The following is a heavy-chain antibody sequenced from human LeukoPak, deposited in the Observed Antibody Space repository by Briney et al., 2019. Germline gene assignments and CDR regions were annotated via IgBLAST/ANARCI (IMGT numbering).Heavy chain of an antibody. D-gene: IGHD5-12*01. V-gene: IGHV6-1*01. Sequence: SQALSLTCAISGDSVSSSSGGWKWIRQSPSRGLEWLGRTYYWSKWYNDYAVSVKSRITINPDTSKNQFSLQLTSVSPEDRAVYYFARGWLRSYFDYWGQGTLVTVSS. CDR2: TYYWSKWYN. CDR3: ARGWLRSYFDY. J-gene: IGHJ4*02. CDR1: GDSVSSSSGG.